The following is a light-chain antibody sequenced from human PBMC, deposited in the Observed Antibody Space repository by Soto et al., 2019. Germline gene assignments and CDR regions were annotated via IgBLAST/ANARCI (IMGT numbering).Light chain of an antibody. Sequence: IVLTQSPGTLSLSPGERATLSCRASQSVSSSYLAWYQQKPGQAPRLLIYGASIRATGIPDRFSGSGSGTDFTLTISRLEPEDFAVYYCQQYDSSPLTFGGGTKVEIK. CDR2: GAS. CDR1: QSVSSSY. V-gene: IGKV3-20*01. CDR3: QQYDSSPLT. J-gene: IGKJ4*01.